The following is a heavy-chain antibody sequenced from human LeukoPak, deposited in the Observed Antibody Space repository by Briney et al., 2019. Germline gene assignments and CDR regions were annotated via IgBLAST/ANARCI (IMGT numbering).Heavy chain of an antibody. CDR3: APFTVTTSGFDY. CDR1: GFSFSSYS. D-gene: IGHD4-17*01. Sequence: PGGSLRLSCTASGFSFSSYSMNWVRQAPGKGLEWVSSISSRSTYIYYADSLKGRFTISRDNAKNSPYLQMNSLRAEDTAVYYCAPFTVTTSGFDYWGQGTLVTVSS. CDR2: ISSRSTYI. V-gene: IGHV3-21*01. J-gene: IGHJ4*02.